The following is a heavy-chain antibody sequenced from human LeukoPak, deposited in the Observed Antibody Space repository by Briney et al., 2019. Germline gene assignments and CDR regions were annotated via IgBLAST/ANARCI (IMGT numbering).Heavy chain of an antibody. D-gene: IGHD5-12*01. CDR2: IRYDGSNK. CDR1: GFTFSSYA. Sequence: GRSLRLSCAASGFTFSSYAMHWVRQAPGKGLEWVAFIRYDGSNKYYADSVKGRFTISRDNSKNTLYLQMNSLRAEDTAVYYCAKGRGYSGYDLKAYFDYWGQGTLVTVSS. CDR3: AKGRGYSGYDLKAYFDY. V-gene: IGHV3-30*02. J-gene: IGHJ4*02.